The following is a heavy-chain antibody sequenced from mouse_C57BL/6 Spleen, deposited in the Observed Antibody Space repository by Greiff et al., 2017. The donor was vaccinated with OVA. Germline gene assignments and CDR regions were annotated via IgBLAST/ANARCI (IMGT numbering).Heavy chain of an antibody. J-gene: IGHJ2*01. CDR2: IDPSDSYT. D-gene: IGHD1-1*01. CDR1: GYTFTSYW. CDR3: ASSSPSFYY. Sequence: QVQLQQPGAELVRPGTSVKLSCKASGYTFTSYWMHWVKQRPGQGLEWIGVIDPSDSYTNYNQKFKGKATLTVDTSSSTAYMQLSSLTSEDSAVYYCASSSPSFYYWGQGTTLTVSS. V-gene: IGHV1-59*01.